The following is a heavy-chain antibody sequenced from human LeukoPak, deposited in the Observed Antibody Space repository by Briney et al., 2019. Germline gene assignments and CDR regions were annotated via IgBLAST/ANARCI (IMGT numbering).Heavy chain of an antibody. J-gene: IGHJ3*02. D-gene: IGHD3-10*01. Sequence: GGSLRLSCAVSGFTFSPYWMHWVRQAPGKGLVWVSCIKSDGSTPTYADSVKGRFTISRDNAKNALYLQMNSLRADDTAVYYCARDRGHAFDIWGQGTTVTVSS. CDR1: GFTFSPYW. V-gene: IGHV3-74*01. CDR3: ARDRGHAFDI. CDR2: IKSDGSTP.